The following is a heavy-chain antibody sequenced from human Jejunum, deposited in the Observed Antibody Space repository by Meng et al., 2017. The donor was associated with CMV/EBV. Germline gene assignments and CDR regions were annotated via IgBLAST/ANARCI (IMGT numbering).Heavy chain of an antibody. V-gene: IGHV3-74*01. CDR3: ARAGEYRFDY. CDR2: MNSDGSTT. D-gene: IGHD2/OR15-2a*01. Sequence: SCAASGLTFSSSWMHWVRQAPGKGLVWVSRMNSDGSTTDHADSVTGRFTISRDNARNTLYLQMNSLRAEDTAVYYCARAGEYRFDYWGQGTLVTVSS. CDR1: GLTFSSSW. J-gene: IGHJ4*02.